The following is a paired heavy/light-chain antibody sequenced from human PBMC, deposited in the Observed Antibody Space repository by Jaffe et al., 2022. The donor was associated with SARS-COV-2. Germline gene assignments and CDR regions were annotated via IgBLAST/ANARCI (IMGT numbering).Heavy chain of an antibody. CDR2: ISGSGGST. Sequence: EVQLLESGGGWVQPGGSLRLSCVASGFTFSTYAMNWVRQAPGKGLEWVSVISGSGGSTFYADSVKGRFTISRDNSKSTLYLQMNSLRVEDAALYYCARDIGGYYYRFDHWGQGTLVTVSS. D-gene: IGHD3-10*01. CDR1: GFTFSTYA. CDR3: ARDIGGYYYRFDH. J-gene: IGHJ4*02. V-gene: IGHV3-23*01.
Light chain of an antibody. V-gene: IGLV1-51*01. Sequence: QSVLTQPPSVSAAPGEKVSISCSGSTSTIGYNYVSWYQHIPGTAPKLLIYDNSKRPSGISDRFSGSKSGTSATLDITGLQTGDEADYYCGTWDSSLSAGVFGGGTKLTVL. J-gene: IGLJ3*02. CDR3: GTWDSSLSAGV. CDR1: TSTIGYNY. CDR2: DNS.